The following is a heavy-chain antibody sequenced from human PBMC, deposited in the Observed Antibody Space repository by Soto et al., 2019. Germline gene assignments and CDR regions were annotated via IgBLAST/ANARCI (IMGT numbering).Heavy chain of an antibody. D-gene: IGHD3-10*01. CDR2: INPNSGGT. Sequence: ASVKVSCKASGYTFTGYYMHWVRQAPGQGLEWMGWINPNSGGTNYAQKFQGWVTMTRDTSISTAYMELSRLRSDDTAVYHCARGTGLIWFGELLYENWFDPWGQGTLVTVSS. J-gene: IGHJ5*02. CDR1: GYTFTGYY. V-gene: IGHV1-2*04. CDR3: ARGTGLIWFGELLYENWFDP.